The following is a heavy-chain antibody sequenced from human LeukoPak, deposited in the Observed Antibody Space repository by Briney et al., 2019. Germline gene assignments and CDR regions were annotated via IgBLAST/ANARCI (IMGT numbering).Heavy chain of an antibody. Sequence: SETLSLTCTVSGGSISSYYWSWIWQPPGKGLEWIGYIYNSGSTNYNPSLESRVTISVDTSKNQVSLKLSSVTAADTAVYYFARDYSSSSYYYYYMDVWGKGTTVTVSS. D-gene: IGHD6-6*01. J-gene: IGHJ6*03. V-gene: IGHV4-59*01. CDR3: ARDYSSSSYYYYYMDV. CDR2: IYNSGST. CDR1: GGSISSYY.